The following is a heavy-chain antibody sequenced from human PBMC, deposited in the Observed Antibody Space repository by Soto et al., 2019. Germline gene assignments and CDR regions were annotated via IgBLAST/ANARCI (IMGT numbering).Heavy chain of an antibody. D-gene: IGHD4-4*01. CDR3: ARAPYSNAWYRFDL. CDR2: IKHDGSVQ. CDR1: GFTFSGYW. V-gene: IGHV3-7*03. J-gene: IGHJ4*02. Sequence: GGSLRLSCEAFGFTFSGYWMSWVRQAQGKGLEWVADIKHDGSVQYYVDSVKGRFTISRDNAKKLLYLQMNGLRAEDTALYYCARAPYSNAWYRFDLWGQGTLVTVSS.